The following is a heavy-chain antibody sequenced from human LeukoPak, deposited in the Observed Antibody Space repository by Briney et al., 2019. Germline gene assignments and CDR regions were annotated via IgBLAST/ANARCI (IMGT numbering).Heavy chain of an antibody. V-gene: IGHV3-53*05. CDR2: IYSGGST. D-gene: IGHD1-26*01. CDR1: GLTVSSNY. Sequence: GGSLRLSCAASGLTVSSNYIWVRQAPGKGLEWVSVIYSGGSTYYADSVKGRFTISRDNSKNTLYLQMGSLRAEDMAVYYCARDRTPGIVGASYAFDIWGQGTMVTVSS. CDR3: ARDRTPGIVGASYAFDI. J-gene: IGHJ3*02.